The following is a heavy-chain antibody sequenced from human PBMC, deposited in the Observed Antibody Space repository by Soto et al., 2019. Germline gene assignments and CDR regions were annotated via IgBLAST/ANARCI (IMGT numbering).Heavy chain of an antibody. CDR3: ARETIARILVLEWYNIDAFDI. J-gene: IGHJ3*02. Sequence: PSQTLSLTCAISGDSLSSNSAAWNWIRQSPSRGLEWLGRTYYRSKWYNDYAVSVKSRITINPDTSKNQFSLQLNSVTPEDTAVYYCARETIARILVLEWYNIDAFDIWGQGTMVTVSS. D-gene: IGHD3-3*01. CDR2: TYYRSKWYN. CDR1: GDSLSSNSAA. V-gene: IGHV6-1*01.